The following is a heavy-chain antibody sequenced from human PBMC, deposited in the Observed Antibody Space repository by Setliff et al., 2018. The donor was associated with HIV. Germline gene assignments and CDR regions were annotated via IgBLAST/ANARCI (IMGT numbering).Heavy chain of an antibody. J-gene: IGHJ1*01. CDR1: GYAFTSNY. V-gene: IGHV1-46*01. CDR3: TKRTMPTGGFQH. D-gene: IGHD1-1*01. CDR2: IYPSNGDT. Sequence: GASVKVSCKASGYAFTSNYIHWVRQAPGQGLEWMALIYPSNGDTTYAQSFQGRVTMTLDTSTSTVYMELSSLRAEDTAVCYCTKRTMPTGGFQHWGQGTLVTVSS.